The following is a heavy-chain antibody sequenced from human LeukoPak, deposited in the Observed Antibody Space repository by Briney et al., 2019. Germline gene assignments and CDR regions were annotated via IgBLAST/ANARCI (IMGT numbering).Heavy chain of an antibody. J-gene: IGHJ3*01. CDR3: ARDKVDYYDNSGYYLDAFDV. CDR1: GFTSYA. Sequence: GGSLRLSCAGYGFTSYAVHWVRQAPGKGLEWVAIISADGNYKNYADSVKGRFAISRDNSKNTLYLQMNSLRAEDTAVYYCARDKVDYYDNSGYYLDAFDVWGQGTMVTVSS. V-gene: IGHV3-30*09. D-gene: IGHD3-22*01. CDR2: ISADGNYK.